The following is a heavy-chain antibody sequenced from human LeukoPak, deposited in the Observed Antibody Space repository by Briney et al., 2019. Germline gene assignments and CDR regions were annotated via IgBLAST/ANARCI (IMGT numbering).Heavy chain of an antibody. CDR2: IYYSGST. CDR1: GGSISSYY. J-gene: IGHJ4*02. Sequence: SETLSLTCTVSGGSISSYYWSWIRQPPGKGLEWIGYIYYSGSTNYNPSLKSRVTISVDTSKNQFSLKLSSVTAADTAVYYCARDDTAMAPGYWGQGTLVTVSS. D-gene: IGHD5-18*01. V-gene: IGHV4-59*01. CDR3: ARDDTAMAPGY.